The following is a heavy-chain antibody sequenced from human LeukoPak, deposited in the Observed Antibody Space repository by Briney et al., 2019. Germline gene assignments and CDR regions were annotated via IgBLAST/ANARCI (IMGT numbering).Heavy chain of an antibody. J-gene: IGHJ4*02. CDR1: GGSISSSSYY. V-gene: IGHV4-39*07. CDR2: IYHSGST. Sequence: SETLSLTCTVSGGSISSSSYYWGWIRQPPGKGLEWIGEIYHSGSTNYNPSLKSRVTISVDKSKNQFSLKLSSVTAADTAVYYCAREGCSSTSCYAGGNYFDYWGEGTLVTVSS. D-gene: IGHD2-2*01. CDR3: AREGCSSTSCYAGGNYFDY.